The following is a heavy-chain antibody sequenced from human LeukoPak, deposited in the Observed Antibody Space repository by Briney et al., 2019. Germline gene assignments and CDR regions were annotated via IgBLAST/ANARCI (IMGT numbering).Heavy chain of an antibody. Sequence: GRSLRLSCVGSGFAFHNYAMHWVRRPPRKGLGWVSAINWNSDTKAYADFVKGRFTISRDRARNSLYLQMDSLRPEDTALYYCAKDTGGNGAYFYAMDVWGQGTSVTVSS. CDR2: INWNSDTK. J-gene: IGHJ6*02. CDR1: GFAFHNYA. D-gene: IGHD4-23*01. CDR3: AKDTGGNGAYFYAMDV. V-gene: IGHV3-9*01.